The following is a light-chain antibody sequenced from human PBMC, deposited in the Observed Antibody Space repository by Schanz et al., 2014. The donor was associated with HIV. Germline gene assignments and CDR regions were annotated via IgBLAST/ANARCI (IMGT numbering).Light chain of an antibody. V-gene: IGLV2-23*02. CDR3: CSYAGSSTSVV. Sequence: QSVLTQPASLSGSPGQSITISCTGTSSDVGGYKFVSWYQQHPGKAPKLLLYDVSIRVRPSGVSNRFSGSKSGNTASLTISGLQAEDEADYYCCSYAGSSTSVVFGGGTKLTVL. CDR1: SSDVGGYKF. CDR2: DVS. J-gene: IGLJ2*01.